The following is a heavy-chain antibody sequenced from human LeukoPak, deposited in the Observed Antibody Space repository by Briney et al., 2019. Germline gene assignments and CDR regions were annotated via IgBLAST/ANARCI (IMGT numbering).Heavy chain of an antibody. D-gene: IGHD4-17*01. Sequence: ASVKVSCKASGYTFTSYAMHWVRQAPGQRLEWMGWINAGNGNTKYSQKFQGRVTITRDTSASTAYMELSSLRSEDTAVYYCARDLSMTTVTTGLNWGQGTLVTVSS. CDR2: INAGNGNT. CDR3: ARDLSMTTVTTGLN. V-gene: IGHV1-3*01. J-gene: IGHJ4*02. CDR1: GYTFTSYA.